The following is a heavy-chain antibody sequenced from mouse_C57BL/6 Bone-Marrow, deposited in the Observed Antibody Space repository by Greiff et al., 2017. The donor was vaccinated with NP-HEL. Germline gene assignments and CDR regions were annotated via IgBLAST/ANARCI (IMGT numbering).Heavy chain of an antibody. Sequence: EVMLVESGGGLVQPGGSLKLSCAASGFTFSDYYMYWVRQTPEKRLEWVAYISNGGGSTYYPDTVKGRFTISRDNAKNTLYLQMSRLKSEDTAMYYCARHGYFDYWGQGTSVTVSS. V-gene: IGHV5-12*01. D-gene: IGHD2-3*01. CDR1: GFTFSDYY. CDR3: ARHGYFDY. J-gene: IGHJ4*01. CDR2: ISNGGGST.